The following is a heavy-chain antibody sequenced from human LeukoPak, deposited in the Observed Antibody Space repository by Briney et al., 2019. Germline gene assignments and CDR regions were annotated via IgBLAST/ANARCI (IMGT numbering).Heavy chain of an antibody. CDR1: GFTFSSYG. CDR3: AKAPIQYSSLAFFDY. J-gene: IGHJ4*02. Sequence: GGSLRLSCAASGFTFSSYGVHWVRQALGKGLQWVAFIRYDGNNKYYADSVKGRFTISRDNSKNTLYLQMNSLRAEDTAVYYCAKAPIQYSSLAFFDYWGQGTLVTASS. V-gene: IGHV3-30*02. CDR2: IRYDGNNK. D-gene: IGHD6-6*01.